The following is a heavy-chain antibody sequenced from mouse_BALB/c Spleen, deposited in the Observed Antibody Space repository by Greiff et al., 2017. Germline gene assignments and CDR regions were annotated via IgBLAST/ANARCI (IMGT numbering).Heavy chain of an antibody. CDR1: GYSITSDYA. J-gene: IGHJ4*01. CDR3: AREGTFYAMDY. Sequence: VQLKQSGPGLVKPSQSLSLTCTVTGYSITSDYARNWIRQFPGNKLEWMGYISYSGSTSYNPSLKSRISITRDTSKNQFFLQLNSVTTEDTATYYCAREGTFYAMDYWGQGTSVTVSS. V-gene: IGHV3-2*02. CDR2: ISYSGST. D-gene: IGHD2-14*01.